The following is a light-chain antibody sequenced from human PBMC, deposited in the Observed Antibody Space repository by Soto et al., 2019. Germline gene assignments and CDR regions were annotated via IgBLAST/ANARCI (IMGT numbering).Light chain of an antibody. CDR2: AAS. V-gene: IGKV1-27*01. J-gene: IGKJ2*01. CDR3: QKYNSALGT. Sequence: DIQMPQSPSSLSASVGDRVTITCRASQGISNYLAWYQQKPGKVPKLLIYAASTLQSGVPSRFSGSGSGTDFTLTISSLQPEDVATYYCQKYNSALGTFGQETKLEIK. CDR1: QGISNY.